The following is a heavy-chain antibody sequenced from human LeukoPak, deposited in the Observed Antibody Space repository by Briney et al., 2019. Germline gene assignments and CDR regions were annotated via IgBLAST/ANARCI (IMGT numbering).Heavy chain of an antibody. CDR3: ARDRAEGGGYWFDP. CDR1: GGSISSYS. J-gene: IGHJ5*02. Sequence: SETLSLTCTVSGGSISSYSWSWIRQPAGKGLEWIGRMYTSGSTNYNPSLKSRVTISIDTSKNQLSLKLTSVTAADTAVYYCARDRAEGGGYWFDPWGQGTLVTVSS. D-gene: IGHD5-12*01. V-gene: IGHV4-4*07. CDR2: MYTSGST.